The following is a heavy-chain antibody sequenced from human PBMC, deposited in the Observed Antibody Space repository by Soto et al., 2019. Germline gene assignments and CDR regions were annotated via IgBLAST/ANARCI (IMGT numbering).Heavy chain of an antibody. Sequence: EVQLLESGGGLVQPGGSLRLSCAASGFSFVNYAMNWVRQATGKGLEWVSGLSGSGTSTYYADSVKGRFTISRDNSREILFLQMNSLTADDTAVYYCAKATTNGGWFNPFDSWGQGALVTVSS. CDR2: LSGSGTST. CDR3: AKATTNGGWFNPFDS. CDR1: GFSFVNYA. V-gene: IGHV3-23*01. D-gene: IGHD6-19*01. J-gene: IGHJ4*02.